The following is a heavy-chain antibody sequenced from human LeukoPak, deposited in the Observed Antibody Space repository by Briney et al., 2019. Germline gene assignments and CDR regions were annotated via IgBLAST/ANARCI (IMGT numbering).Heavy chain of an antibody. D-gene: IGHD5-24*01. CDR3: ARDGEMATRGAHDY. Sequence: PSETLSLTCAVYGGSFSGYYWSWIRQPPGKGLEWIGEINHSGSTNYNPSLKSRVTISVDTSKNQFSLKLSSVTAADTAVYYCARDGEMATRGAHDYWGQGTLVTVSS. J-gene: IGHJ4*02. V-gene: IGHV4-34*01. CDR1: GGSFSGYY. CDR2: INHSGST.